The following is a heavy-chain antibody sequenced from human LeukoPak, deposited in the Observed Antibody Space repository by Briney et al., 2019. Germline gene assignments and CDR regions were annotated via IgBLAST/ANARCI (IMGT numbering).Heavy chain of an antibody. CDR2: IYYSGST. CDR3: ASSLLGGTDAFDI. D-gene: IGHD1-26*01. CDR1: GASINNYY. J-gene: IGHJ3*02. V-gene: IGHV4-59*01. Sequence: SETLSLTCTVSGASINNYYWSWIRQPPGKGLEWIGYIYYSGSTNYNPSLKSRVTISVDTSKNQFSLNLSSVTAADTAVYYCASSLLGGTDAFDIWGQGTMVTVSS.